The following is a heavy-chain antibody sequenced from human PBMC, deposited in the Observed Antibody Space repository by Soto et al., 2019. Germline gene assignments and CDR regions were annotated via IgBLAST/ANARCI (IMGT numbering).Heavy chain of an antibody. V-gene: IGHV3-11*03. Sequence: LRLSCVASGFSFRDYYMIWIRQAPGKVLEWVSYVSSGSTYTNYAESVKGRFTISRDDAKNSLFLQMNSLRVEDTAVYYCAKAQSYYDPSAGFDMWGQGTMVTVS. J-gene: IGHJ3*02. CDR1: GFSFRDYY. CDR2: VSSGSTYT. CDR3: AKAQSYYDPSAGFDM. D-gene: IGHD3-22*01.